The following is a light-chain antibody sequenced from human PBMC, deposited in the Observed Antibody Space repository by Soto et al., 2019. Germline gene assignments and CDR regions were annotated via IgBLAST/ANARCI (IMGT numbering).Light chain of an antibody. CDR2: DAS. J-gene: IGKJ1*01. CDR1: ESLSSY. V-gene: IGKV3-11*01. CDR3: QQRSNWSLT. Sequence: EIVLTQSPATLSLSPGERATLSCRATESLSSYLAWYQQKPGQAPRLLIYDASNRATGIPARFSGSGSGTECTLTISSLEPEDFAIYYCQQRSNWSLTFGQGTKVEIK.